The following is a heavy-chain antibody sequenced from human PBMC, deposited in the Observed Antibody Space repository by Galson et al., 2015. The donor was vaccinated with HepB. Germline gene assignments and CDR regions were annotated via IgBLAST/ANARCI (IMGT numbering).Heavy chain of an antibody. D-gene: IGHD6-6*01. CDR2: ISSSSSYI. CDR3: ARDREFPAARFLYYYYGMDV. CDR1: GFTFSSYS. V-gene: IGHV3-21*01. Sequence: SLRLSCAASGFTFSSYSMNWVRQAPGKGLEWVSSISSSSSYIYYADSVKGRFTISRDNAKNSLYLQMNSLRAEDTAVYYCARDREFPAARFLYYYYGMDVWGQGTTVTVSS. J-gene: IGHJ6*02.